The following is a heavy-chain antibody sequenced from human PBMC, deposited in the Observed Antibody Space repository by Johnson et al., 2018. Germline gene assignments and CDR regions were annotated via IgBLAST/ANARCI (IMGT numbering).Heavy chain of an antibody. Sequence: VQLVQSGGGVVQPGGSLTLSCAASGFTFSSYGMHWVRPAPGKGLEWVAVISYDGSNKYYADSVKGRFTISRDNSKNTLYLQMNSLRAEDTAVYYCAKEVVFGYQLDDAFDIWGQGTMVTVSS. CDR3: AKEVVFGYQLDDAFDI. V-gene: IGHV3-30*18. CDR2: ISYDGSNK. J-gene: IGHJ3*02. D-gene: IGHD2-2*01. CDR1: GFTFSSYG.